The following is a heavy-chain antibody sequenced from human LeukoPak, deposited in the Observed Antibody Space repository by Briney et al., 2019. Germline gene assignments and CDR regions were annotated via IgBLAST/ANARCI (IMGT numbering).Heavy chain of an antibody. V-gene: IGHV3-49*04. CDR1: GFTFGDYA. CDR3: TRDILSGWYYFDF. CDR2: IRSKRYGGAT. J-gene: IGHJ4*02. D-gene: IGHD6-19*01. Sequence: GGSLRLXCTASGFTFGDYAMSWVRQAPGKGLEWVGFIRSKRYGGATEYAASVKGRFIISRDDSKSVAYLHMNSLKTEDTAIYYCTRDILSGWYYFDFWGQGTLVTVSS.